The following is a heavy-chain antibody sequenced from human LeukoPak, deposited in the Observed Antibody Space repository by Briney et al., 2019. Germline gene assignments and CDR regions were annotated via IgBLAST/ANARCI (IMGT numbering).Heavy chain of an antibody. CDR3: ARRGGFGDYFDY. CDR2: IYYSGST. Sequence: SETLSLTCTVSGGSISSYYWSWIRQPPGKGLEWIGYIYYSGSTNYNPSLESRVTISVDTSKNQFSLKLSSVTAADTAVYYCARRGGFGDYFDYWGQGTLVTVSS. CDR1: GGSISSYY. J-gene: IGHJ4*02. V-gene: IGHV4-59*08. D-gene: IGHD3-10*01.